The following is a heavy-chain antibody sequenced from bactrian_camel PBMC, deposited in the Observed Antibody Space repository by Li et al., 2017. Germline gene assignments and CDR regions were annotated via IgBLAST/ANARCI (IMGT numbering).Heavy chain of an antibody. V-gene: IGHV3S1*01. CDR2: IYTGDGRT. CDR3: GTHRTVEAGPTLGY. D-gene: IGHD6*01. J-gene: IGHJ6*01. CDR1: GFTFSNNW. Sequence: HVQLVESGGGLVQPGGSLTLSCAASGFTFSNNWMHWVRQAPGKGLEWVSTIYTGDGRTKSADSVKGRFTMSRDNAKNMLYLQMNSLKSEDTALYWCGTHRTVEAGPTLGYWGQGTQVTVS.